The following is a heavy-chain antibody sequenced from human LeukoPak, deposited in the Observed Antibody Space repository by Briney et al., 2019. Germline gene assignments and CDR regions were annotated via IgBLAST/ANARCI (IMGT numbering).Heavy chain of an antibody. CDR1: GFTVSSNY. D-gene: IGHD1-26*01. CDR2: IYSDDST. Sequence: PGGSLRLSCAASGFTVSSNYMSWVRQAPGKGLEWVSLIYSDDSTYYADSVKGRFTISRDNSKNTLYLQMNSLRVEDTAVYYCARLVGDRTIYDYWGQGTLVTVSS. CDR3: ARLVGDRTIYDY. V-gene: IGHV3-66*04. J-gene: IGHJ4*02.